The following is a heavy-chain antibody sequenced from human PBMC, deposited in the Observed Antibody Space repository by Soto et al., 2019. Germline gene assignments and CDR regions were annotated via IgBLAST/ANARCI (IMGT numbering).Heavy chain of an antibody. CDR3: ARGLRYFDWLLNY. J-gene: IGHJ4*02. CDR1: GGSISSYY. Sequence: SETLSLTCTVSGGSISSYYWSWIRQPPGKGLEWIGYIYYSGSTNYNPSLKSRVTISVDTSKNQFSLKLSSVTAADTAVYYCARGLRYFDWLLNYWGQGTLVTVSS. D-gene: IGHD3-9*01. V-gene: IGHV4-59*01. CDR2: IYYSGST.